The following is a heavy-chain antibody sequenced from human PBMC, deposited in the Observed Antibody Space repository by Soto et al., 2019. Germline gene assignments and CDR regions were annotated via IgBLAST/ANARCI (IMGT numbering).Heavy chain of an antibody. Sequence: SETLSLTCAVSGGSISGSYYYWGWLRQSPGRGPEWIGSVFYTGFTSYNPPLESRVSVSVDTSKNQFSLKVSAVTAADTAVYYCASSQKGYNWNYFDHWGQGTLVTVSS. V-gene: IGHV4-39*01. J-gene: IGHJ4*02. D-gene: IGHD1-20*01. CDR2: VFYTGFT. CDR1: GGSISGSYYY. CDR3: ASSQKGYNWNYFDH.